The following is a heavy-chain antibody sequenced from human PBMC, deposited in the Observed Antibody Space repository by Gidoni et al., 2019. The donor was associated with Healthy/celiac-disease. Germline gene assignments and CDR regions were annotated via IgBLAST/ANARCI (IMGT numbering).Heavy chain of an antibody. Sequence: QVQLQQWGAGLLKPSETLSLTCAVYGGSFSGYYWSWIRQPPGKGLEWIGEINHSGSTNYNPSLKSRVTISVDTSKNQFSLKLSSVTAADTAVYYCATRRRTIFGVVSGNAFDIWGQGTMVTVSS. J-gene: IGHJ3*02. V-gene: IGHV4-34*01. CDR1: GGSFSGYY. CDR3: ATRRRTIFGVVSGNAFDI. CDR2: INHSGST. D-gene: IGHD3-3*01.